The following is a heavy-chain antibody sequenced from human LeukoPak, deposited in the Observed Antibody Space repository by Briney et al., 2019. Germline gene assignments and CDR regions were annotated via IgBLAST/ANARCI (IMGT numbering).Heavy chain of an antibody. V-gene: IGHV5-51*01. CDR2: IYPGDSDT. CDR3: ARTGYTSGWYVGSFDY. J-gene: IGHJ4*02. CDR1: GYSFTSYW. Sequence: GESRKISCKGSGYSFTSYWIGWLRQMPGKGLEWMGIIYPGDSDTKYSPSFQGQVTISADKSISTAYLQWSSLKASDTAMYYCARTGYTSGWYVGSFDYWGQGTLVTVSS. D-gene: IGHD6-19*01.